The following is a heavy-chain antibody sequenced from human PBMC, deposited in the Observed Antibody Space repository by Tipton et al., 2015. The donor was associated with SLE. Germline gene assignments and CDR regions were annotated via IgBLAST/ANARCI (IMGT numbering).Heavy chain of an antibody. CDR3: ARDHPIMTTVTS. CDR1: GGSISYSNW. J-gene: IGHJ4*02. Sequence: TLSLTCAVSGGSISYSNWWSWVRQPPGKGLEWIGEIYHSGSTNYKSSLKSRVTISVDTSKDQFSLKLSSVTAADTAVYYCARDHPIMTTVTSWGQGILVTVPP. V-gene: IGHV4-4*02. CDR2: IYHSGST. D-gene: IGHD4-17*01.